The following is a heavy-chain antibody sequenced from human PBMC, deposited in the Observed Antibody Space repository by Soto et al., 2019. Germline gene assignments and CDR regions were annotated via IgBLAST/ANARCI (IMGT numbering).Heavy chain of an antibody. J-gene: IGHJ4*02. CDR3: ARMTTWASFDY. V-gene: IGHV4-59*11. CDR2: IYYSGST. Sequence: PSETLSLTCTVSGCSISSHYWSWTRQPPGKGLEWIGHIYYSGSTNYNPSLKSRVTISVDTSKNQFSLKLSSVTAADTAVYYCARMTTWASFDYWGQGTLVTVSS. D-gene: IGHD4-4*01. CDR1: GCSISSHY.